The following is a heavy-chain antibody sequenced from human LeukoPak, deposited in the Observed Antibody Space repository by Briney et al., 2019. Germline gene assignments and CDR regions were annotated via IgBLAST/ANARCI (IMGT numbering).Heavy chain of an antibody. CDR3: AREGLPPYYYYGMDV. CDR1: GYTFTSYA. V-gene: IGHV7-4-1*02. Sequence: ASVKVSCKASGYTFTSYAMNWVRQAPGQGLEWMGWINTNTGNPTYAQGSTGRFVFSLDTSVSTAYLQISSLKAEDTAVYYCAREGLPPYYYYGMDVWGQGTTVTVSS. CDR2: INTNTGNP. J-gene: IGHJ6*02.